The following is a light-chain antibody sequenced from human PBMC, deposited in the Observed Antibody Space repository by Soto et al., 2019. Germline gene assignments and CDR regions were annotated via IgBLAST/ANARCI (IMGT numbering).Light chain of an antibody. V-gene: IGLV2-8*01. CDR1: SSDVGGYNY. CDR3: CSFAGTNSFV. CDR2: EVN. J-gene: IGLJ1*01. Sequence: QSVLTQPPSASVSPGQSVTISCTGTSSDVGGYNYVSWYQQRPGTAPKLIIYEVNKRPSGVPDRVFGSKSGNTASLTVSGLQAEDEADYYCCSFAGTNSFVFGTGTKVTVL.